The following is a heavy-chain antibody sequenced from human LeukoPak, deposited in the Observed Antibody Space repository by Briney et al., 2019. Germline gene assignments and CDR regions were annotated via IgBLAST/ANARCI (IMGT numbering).Heavy chain of an antibody. CDR3: ARVRDYGDYPLQGGWFDP. V-gene: IGHV1-69*13. CDR2: IIPIFGTA. D-gene: IGHD4-17*01. Sequence: GASVKVSCKASGYTFTSYGISWVRQAPGQGLEWMGGIIPIFGTANYAQKFQGRVTITADESTSTAYMELSSLRSEDTAVYYCARVRDYGDYPLQGGWFDPWGQGTLVTVSS. CDR1: GYTFTSYG. J-gene: IGHJ5*02.